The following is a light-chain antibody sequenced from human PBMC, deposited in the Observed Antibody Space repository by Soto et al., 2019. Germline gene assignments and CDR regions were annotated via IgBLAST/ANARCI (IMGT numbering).Light chain of an antibody. CDR1: QSLSSNY. CDR3: QQYNKWPRT. J-gene: IGKJ1*01. V-gene: IGKV3-20*01. Sequence: EVVLTQSPCTLSLSPGERATLSCRASQSLSSNYLAWYQQRPGQAPRLLIYGASSRAAGIPERFSGSGSGTDFTLTISNLQTEDFEVYYCQQYNKWPRTFGQGTKVDIK. CDR2: GAS.